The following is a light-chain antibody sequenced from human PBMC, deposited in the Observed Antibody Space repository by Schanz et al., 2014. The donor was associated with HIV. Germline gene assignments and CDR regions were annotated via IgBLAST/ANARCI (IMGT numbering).Light chain of an antibody. CDR3: QHYNSFSST. V-gene: IGKV1-5*03. CDR2: AAS. Sequence: DIQMTQFPSTLSASVGDRVTITCRASQSIGNSLAWFQQKPGRAPKLLIYAASTLVSGVPLKFSGTGSGTEFTLTISSLQPEDFTTYYCQHYNSFSSTFGQGTNLEIK. J-gene: IGKJ2*01. CDR1: QSIGNS.